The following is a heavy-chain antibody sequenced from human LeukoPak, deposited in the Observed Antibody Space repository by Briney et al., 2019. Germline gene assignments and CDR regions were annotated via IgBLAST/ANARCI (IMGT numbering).Heavy chain of an antibody. CDR1: GYTFTGYY. CDR2: INPNSGGI. Sequence: ASVKVSCKASGYTFTGYYMHWVRQAPGQGLEWMGWINPNSGGINYAQKFQGRVTVTRDTSISTAYMELSSLRSDDTAVYYCARTRGSHISMAYLDYWGQGTLVTVSS. V-gene: IGHV1-2*02. CDR3: ARTRGSHISMAYLDY. D-gene: IGHD2/OR15-2a*01. J-gene: IGHJ4*02.